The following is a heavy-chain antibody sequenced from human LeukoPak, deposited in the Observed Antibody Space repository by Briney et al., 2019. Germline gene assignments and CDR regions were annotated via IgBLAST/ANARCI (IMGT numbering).Heavy chain of an antibody. CDR3: PSLRFLEWLWDY. J-gene: IGHJ4*02. Sequence: SETLSLTCTVSGGSISSSSYYWGWIRPPPGKGLEWIGSIYYSGSTYYNPSLKSRVTISVDTSKNQFSLKLSSVTAGDTAVYYCPSLRFLEWLWDYWGQGTLVTVSS. V-gene: IGHV4-39*01. CDR1: GGSISSSSYY. CDR2: IYYSGST. D-gene: IGHD3-3*01.